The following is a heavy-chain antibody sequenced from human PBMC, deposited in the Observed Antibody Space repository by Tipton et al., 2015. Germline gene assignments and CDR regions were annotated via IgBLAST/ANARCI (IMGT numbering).Heavy chain of an antibody. Sequence: VQLVQSGGGLVKPGGSLRLSCAASGFTFSNCTMNWVRQAPGKGLEWVSSISGSSTYIYYADSAKGRFTISRDNAKNSLYLQMNSLRAEDTAVYYCACTLPLWFGELTVAIRNWFDPWGQGTLVTVSS. D-gene: IGHD3-10*01. CDR3: ACTLPLWFGELTVAIRNWFDP. CDR2: ISGSSTYI. V-gene: IGHV3-21*01. CDR1: GFTFSNCT. J-gene: IGHJ5*02.